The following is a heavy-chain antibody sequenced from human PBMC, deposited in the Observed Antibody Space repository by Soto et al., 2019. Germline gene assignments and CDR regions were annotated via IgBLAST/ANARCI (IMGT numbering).Heavy chain of an antibody. V-gene: IGHV1-58*01. J-gene: IGHJ3*02. CDR1: GFTFTGSA. CDR3: AASYSDSSAFDI. Sequence: SVKVSCKASGFTFTGSAVRWVRQARGQRLEWIGWIVVGSGNTNYAQKFQERVTITRDMSTSTTYMDLSSLRSEDTAMYYCAASYSDSSAFDIWGQGTMVTVSS. CDR2: IVVGSGNT. D-gene: IGHD3-22*01.